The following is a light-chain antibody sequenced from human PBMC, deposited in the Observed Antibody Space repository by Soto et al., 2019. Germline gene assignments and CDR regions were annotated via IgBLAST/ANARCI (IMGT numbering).Light chain of an antibody. CDR1: QSVSGNY. V-gene: IGKV3-20*01. Sequence: EIVLTQSPGTLSLSPGERATLSCRTGQSVSGNYLIWYQQKPGQPPRLLIYGGSSRATGIPDRFSGSGSGTDFTLTISRLEPEDFAVYYCQQFSAFGQGTKVELK. CDR2: GGS. J-gene: IGKJ1*01. CDR3: QQFSA.